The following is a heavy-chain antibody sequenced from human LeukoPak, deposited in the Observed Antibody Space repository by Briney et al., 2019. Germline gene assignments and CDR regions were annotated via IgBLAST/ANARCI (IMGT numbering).Heavy chain of an antibody. V-gene: IGHV4-59*13. CDR2: IYYNGST. CDR3: ARNLDGWGNAFDI. Sequence: SETLSLTCTVSGGSISSYYWSWIRQPPAQGLVWKGYIYYNGSTNYNPSLTSRVTISVDTSKYQFSLKMSSVTAADTAVYYCARNLDGWGNAFDIWGQGTMVTVSS. D-gene: IGHD3-16*01. J-gene: IGHJ3*02. CDR1: GGSISSYY.